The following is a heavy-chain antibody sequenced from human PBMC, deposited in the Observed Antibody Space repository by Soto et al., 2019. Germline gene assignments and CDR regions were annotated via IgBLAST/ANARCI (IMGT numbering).Heavy chain of an antibody. CDR1: GYTFTSYG. CDR3: ARDRWLDYYGSGSYENWFEP. J-gene: IGHJ5*02. CDR2: ISAYNGNT. Sequence: ASVKVSCKASGYTFTSYGISWVRQAPGQGLEWMGWISAYNGNTNYAQKLQGRVTMTTDTSTSTAYMELRSPRSDDTAVYYCARDRWLDYYGSGSYENWFEPWGQGTRVTVSS. V-gene: IGHV1-18*01. D-gene: IGHD3-10*01.